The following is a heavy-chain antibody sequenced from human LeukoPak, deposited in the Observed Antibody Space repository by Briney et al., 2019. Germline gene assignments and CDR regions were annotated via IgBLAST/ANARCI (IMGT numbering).Heavy chain of an antibody. CDR3: AKAGSGCYSGLF. CDR2: ISGGGGTT. J-gene: IGHJ4*02. CDR1: GFTFSTYA. V-gene: IGHV3-23*01. D-gene: IGHD6-19*01. Sequence: GGSLRLSCAASGFTFSTYAMNWVRQAPGKGLEWVSGISGGGGTTYYADSVKGRFTISRDNSKNTVYLQMNSLRAEDTAVYYCAKAGSGCYSGLFWGQGTLVTVSS.